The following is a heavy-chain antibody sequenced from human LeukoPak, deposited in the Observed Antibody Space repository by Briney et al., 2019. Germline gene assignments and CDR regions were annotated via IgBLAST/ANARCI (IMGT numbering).Heavy chain of an antibody. CDR3: ARLSLLNPLLSYWYF. CDR1: GGSFIVNN. CDR2: ITRDGGT. D-gene: IGHD2/OR15-2a*01. J-gene: IGHJ2*01. V-gene: IGHV4-34*01. Sequence: SETLSLTCGVYGGSFIVNNGSGIAQPQGKGLEWVGEITRDGGTNYNPSLKSRVTMSLDTSRNQFSLKLNSVTAADTAVYYCARLSLLNPLLSYWYF.